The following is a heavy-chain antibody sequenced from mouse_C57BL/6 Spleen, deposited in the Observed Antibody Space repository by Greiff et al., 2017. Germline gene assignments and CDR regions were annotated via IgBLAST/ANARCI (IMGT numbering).Heavy chain of an antibody. V-gene: IGHV3-6*01. Sequence: EVKLVESGPGLVKPSQSLSLTCSVTGYSITSGYYWNWIRQFPGNKLEWMGYISYDGSNNYNPSLKNRISITRDTSKNQFFLKLNSVTTEDTATYYCARGGNNAMDCWGQGTSVTVSS. CDR1: GYSITSGYY. CDR3: ARGGNNAMDC. CDR2: ISYDGSN. J-gene: IGHJ4*01. D-gene: IGHD5-2*01.